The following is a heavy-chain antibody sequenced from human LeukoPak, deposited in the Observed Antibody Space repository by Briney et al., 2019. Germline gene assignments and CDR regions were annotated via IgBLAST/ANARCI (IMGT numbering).Heavy chain of an antibody. V-gene: IGHV3-33*01. Sequence: GGSLRLSCAASGYTFSSYGMHWVRQAPGKGLEWVAVIWYDGSNKYYADSVKGRFTISRDNSKNTLYLQMNSLRAEDTAVYYCARDDVAVTGALDFWGQGTLVTVSS. CDR3: ARDDVAVTGALDF. CDR2: IWYDGSNK. D-gene: IGHD6-19*01. CDR1: GYTFSSYG. J-gene: IGHJ4*02.